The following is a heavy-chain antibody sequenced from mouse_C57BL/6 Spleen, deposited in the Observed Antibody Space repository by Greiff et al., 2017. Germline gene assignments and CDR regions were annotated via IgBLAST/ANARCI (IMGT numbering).Heavy chain of an antibody. D-gene: IGHD3-2*02. CDR1: GFTFSDYG. J-gene: IGHJ2*01. CDR3: ASSGGGLYYFDY. Sequence: DVMLVESGGGLVKPGGSLKLSCAASGFTFSDYGMHWVRQAPEKGLEWVAYISSGSSTIYYADTVKGRFTISRDNAKNTLFLQMTSLRSEDTAMYYCASSGGGLYYFDYWGQGTTLTVSS. V-gene: IGHV5-17*01. CDR2: ISSGSSTI.